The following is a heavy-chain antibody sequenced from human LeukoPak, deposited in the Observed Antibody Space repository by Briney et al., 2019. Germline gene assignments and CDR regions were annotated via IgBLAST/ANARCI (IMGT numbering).Heavy chain of an antibody. Sequence: PGGSLRLSCAASGFSFTTYRMGWVRQAPGKGLEWVANIKQDGTEKYYVDSVKGRFTISRDNAKNSLYLQMNSLRVEDTAVYYCAKLAKYFYGSETYYFFEHWGQGTPVTASS. CDR2: IKQDGTEK. CDR3: AKLAKYFYGSETYYFFEH. CDR1: GFSFTTYR. J-gene: IGHJ4*02. V-gene: IGHV3-7*01. D-gene: IGHD3-10*01.